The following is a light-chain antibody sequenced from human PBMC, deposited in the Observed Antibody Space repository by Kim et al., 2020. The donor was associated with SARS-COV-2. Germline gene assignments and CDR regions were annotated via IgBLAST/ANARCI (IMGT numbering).Light chain of an antibody. V-gene: IGLV1-47*01. CDR1: LCNRESIC. CDR2: QTN. CDR3: SSWEDSLNGRVV. Sequence: HRVPIHSAGSLCNRESICVNCYRQHPGTAPQLLIYQTNQRTSGVSDRFAGSKSGSSAYLTISGLRSDDEAVYYGSSWEDSLNGRVVFGGGTQLTVL. J-gene: IGLJ2*01.